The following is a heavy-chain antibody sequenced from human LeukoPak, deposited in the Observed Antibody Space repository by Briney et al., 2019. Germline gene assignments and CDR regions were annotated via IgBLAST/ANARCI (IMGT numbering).Heavy chain of an antibody. CDR1: GGSLSSGDYY. CDR3: ASWTTVSLNFDY. CDR2: IYYSGST. J-gene: IGHJ4*02. D-gene: IGHD4-11*01. V-gene: IGHV4-30-4*08. Sequence: PSQTLSLTCTVSGGSLSSGDYYWSWIRQPPGKGLEWIGYIYYSGSTYYNPSLKSRFTISVDTSKNQFSLKLSSVTATDTAVYYCASWTTVSLNFDYWGQGTLVTVSS.